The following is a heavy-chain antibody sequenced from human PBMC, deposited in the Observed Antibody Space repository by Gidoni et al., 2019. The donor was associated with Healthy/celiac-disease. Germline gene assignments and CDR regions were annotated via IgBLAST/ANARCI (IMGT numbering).Heavy chain of an antibody. D-gene: IGHD2-2*02. J-gene: IGHJ4*02. CDR1: GGSSCGYY. CDR2: INHSGST. CDR3: ARVYCSSTSCYSYFDY. Sequence: QVQLQQRGAGLLKPSETPSLTCAVYGGSSCGYYWSWIRQPPGKGLEGIRDINHSGSTNYNPSLKRRVTISEDTSKNQFSLKLSSVTAADTAVYYCARVYCSSTSCYSYFDYWGQGTLVTVSS. V-gene: IGHV4-34*01.